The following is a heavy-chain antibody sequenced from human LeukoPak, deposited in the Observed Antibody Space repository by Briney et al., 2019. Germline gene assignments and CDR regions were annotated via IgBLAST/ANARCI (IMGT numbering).Heavy chain of an antibody. J-gene: IGHJ4*02. CDR1: GFTFSSYA. Sequence: GGSLRLSCAASGFTFSSYAMHWVRQAPGKGLEWVAVISYDGSNKYYADSVKGRFTISRDNSKNTLYLQMNSLRAEDTAVYYCARSWGSGSNDYFDYWGQGTLVTVSS. CDR3: ARSWGSGSNDYFDY. D-gene: IGHD3-10*01. V-gene: IGHV3-30*04. CDR2: ISYDGSNK.